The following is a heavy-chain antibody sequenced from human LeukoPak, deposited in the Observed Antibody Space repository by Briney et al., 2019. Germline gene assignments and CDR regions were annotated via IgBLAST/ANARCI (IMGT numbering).Heavy chain of an antibody. CDR1: GVNFCDNS. J-gene: IGHJ3*01. Sequence: GGSLRLSCTGPGVNFCDNSVGWCRQAPGKGLWWGGFIRSKANGAKTEYAASVKGGIPISRDDSKSIAYLHMNSLKTEDTAVYYCAAPSNWGRYGTFDVWGQGAMVTVSS. CDR3: AAPSNWGRYGTFDV. V-gene: IGHV3-49*03. CDR2: IRSKANGAKT. D-gene: IGHD7-27*01.